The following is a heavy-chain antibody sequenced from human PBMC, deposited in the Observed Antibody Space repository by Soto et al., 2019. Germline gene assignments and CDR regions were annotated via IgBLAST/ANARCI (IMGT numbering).Heavy chain of an antibody. D-gene: IGHD6-6*01. CDR2: IIPIFGTA. V-gene: IGHV1-69*06. Sequence: QVQLVQSGAEVKKPVSSVKVSCKASGGTFSSYAISWVRQAPGQGLEWMGGIIPIFGTANYAQKFQVRVTITADKSTSTAYMELSSLRSEDTAVYYCARVYGSSSQHPFFDYGGQGTLCTVSS. CDR1: GGTFSSYA. J-gene: IGHJ4*02. CDR3: ARVYGSSSQHPFFDY.